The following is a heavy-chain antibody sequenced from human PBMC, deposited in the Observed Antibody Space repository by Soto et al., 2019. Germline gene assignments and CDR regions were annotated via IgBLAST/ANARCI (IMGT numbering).Heavy chain of an antibody. Sequence: EVQLVESGGGLIQPGGSLRLSCAASGFTFSSNDMNWVRQAPGKGLEWVSLIYSGGSTCYADSVKGRFTISRDNSKNTLYLQMSSRRAEDTAVYYCATRPLLPGAPWGQGTMVTVSS. CDR3: ATRPLLPGAP. CDR2: IYSGGST. J-gene: IGHJ3*01. CDR1: GFTFSSND. D-gene: IGHD3-22*01. V-gene: IGHV3-53*01.